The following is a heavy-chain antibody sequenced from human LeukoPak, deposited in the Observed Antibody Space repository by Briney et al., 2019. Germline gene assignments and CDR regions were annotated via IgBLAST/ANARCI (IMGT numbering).Heavy chain of an antibody. CDR1: GFKFDDYG. D-gene: IGHD4-23*01. CDR3: ARGAYGGNSFDY. V-gene: IGHV3-48*03. Sequence: PGGSLRLSCTASGFKFDDYGMNWVRQAPGKGLEWVSYISSSGSTIYYADSVKGRFTISRDNAKNSLYLKMNSLRAEDTAVYYCARGAYGGNSFDYWGQGTLVTVSS. CDR2: ISSSGSTI. J-gene: IGHJ4*02.